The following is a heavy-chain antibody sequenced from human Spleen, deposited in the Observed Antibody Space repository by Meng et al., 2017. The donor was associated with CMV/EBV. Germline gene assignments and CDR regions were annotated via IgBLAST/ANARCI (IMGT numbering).Heavy chain of an antibody. Sequence: FTCYYMHWVRQAPGQGLEWMGWINPNSGGTNYAQKFQGRVTMTRDTSSSTAYMELSRLRSDDTAVYYCARDHGYDILTGYYKLGWFDPWGQGTLVTVSS. J-gene: IGHJ5*02. CDR1: FTCYY. CDR3: ARDHGYDILTGYYKLGWFDP. CDR2: INPNSGGT. V-gene: IGHV1-2*02. D-gene: IGHD3-9*01.